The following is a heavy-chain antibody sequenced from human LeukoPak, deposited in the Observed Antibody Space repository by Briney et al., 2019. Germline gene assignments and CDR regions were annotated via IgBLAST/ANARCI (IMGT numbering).Heavy chain of an antibody. Sequence: SETLSLTCTVSGGSISSYYWSWIRQPPGKGPEWIGYIYYSGSTNYNPSLKSRVTISVDTSKNQFSLKLSSVTAADTAVYYCARANYYYDSSGYYYWGQGTLVTVSS. J-gene: IGHJ4*02. D-gene: IGHD3-22*01. CDR2: IYYSGST. CDR1: GGSISSYY. CDR3: ARANYYYDSSGYYY. V-gene: IGHV4-59*12.